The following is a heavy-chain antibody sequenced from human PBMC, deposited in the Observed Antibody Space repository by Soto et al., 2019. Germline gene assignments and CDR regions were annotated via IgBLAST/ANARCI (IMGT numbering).Heavy chain of an antibody. CDR3: ARADYYGSGSYLNYYYYGMDV. J-gene: IGHJ6*02. Sequence: SETLSLTCTVSGGSISSYYWSWIRQPPGKGLEWIGYIYYSGSTNYNPSLKSRVTISVDTSKNQFSLKLSSVTAAGTAVYYCARADYYGSGSYLNYYYYGMDVWGQGTTVTVSS. CDR2: IYYSGST. D-gene: IGHD3-10*01. V-gene: IGHV4-59*01. CDR1: GGSISSYY.